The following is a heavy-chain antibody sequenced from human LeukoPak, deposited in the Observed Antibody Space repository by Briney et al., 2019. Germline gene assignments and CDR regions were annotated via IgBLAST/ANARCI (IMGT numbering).Heavy chain of an antibody. V-gene: IGHV5-51*01. J-gene: IGHJ4*02. CDR1: GYSFTSYW. CDR3: ARRVTMVRGVIIYFDY. D-gene: IGHD3-10*01. Sequence: GESLKISCKGSGYSFTSYWIGWVRQMPGKGLEWMGTIYPGDSDTRYSPSFQGQVTISADKSISTAYLQWSSLKASDTAMYYCARRVTMVRGVIIYFDYWGQGPLVTVSS. CDR2: IYPGDSDT.